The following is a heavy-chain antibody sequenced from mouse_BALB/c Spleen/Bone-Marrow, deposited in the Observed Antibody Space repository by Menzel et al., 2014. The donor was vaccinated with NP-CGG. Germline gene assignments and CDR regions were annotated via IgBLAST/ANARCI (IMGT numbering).Heavy chain of an antibody. J-gene: IGHJ2*01. D-gene: IGHD2-14*01. Sequence: VMLVESGPGLVAPSQSLSITCTVSGLSLTSYGVHWVRQPPGKGLEWLGVIWAGGSTNYNSALMSRLSISKDNSKSQVFLKMSSLQTDDTAMYYCARVIRYESYFDYWGQGTTLTVSS. CDR3: ARVIRYESYFDY. V-gene: IGHV2-9*02. CDR2: IWAGGST. CDR1: GLSLTSYG.